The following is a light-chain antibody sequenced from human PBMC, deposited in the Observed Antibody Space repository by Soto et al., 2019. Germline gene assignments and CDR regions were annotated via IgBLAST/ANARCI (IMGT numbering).Light chain of an antibody. Sequence: QSVLTQPASVSGSPGQSITISCTGNSSVIGGFNSVSWYQLRRGTAPKLILYDVVDRPSGVSYRFSGSKSGNTGSLTISGLQAADEADYFCSSYTSTMTNVFGSGTKVTVL. V-gene: IGLV2-14*03. J-gene: IGLJ1*01. CDR3: SSYTSTMTNV. CDR2: DVV. CDR1: SSVIGGFNS.